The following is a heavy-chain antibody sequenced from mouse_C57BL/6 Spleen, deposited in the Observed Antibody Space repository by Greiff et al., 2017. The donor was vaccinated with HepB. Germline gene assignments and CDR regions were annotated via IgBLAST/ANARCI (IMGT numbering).Heavy chain of an antibody. CDR3: ASDYGYDGWYFDV. J-gene: IGHJ1*03. V-gene: IGHV5-17*01. CDR1: GFTFSDYG. Sequence: EVQRVESGGGLVKPGGSLKLSCAASGFTFSDYGMHWVRQAPEKGLEWVAYISSGSSTIYYADTVKGRFTISRDNAKNTLFLQMTSLSSEDTSMYYGASDYGYDGWYFDVWGTGTTVTVSS. CDR2: ISSGSSTI. D-gene: IGHD2-2*01.